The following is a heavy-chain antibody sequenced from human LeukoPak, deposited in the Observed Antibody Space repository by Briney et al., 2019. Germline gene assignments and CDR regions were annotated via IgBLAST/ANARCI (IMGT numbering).Heavy chain of an antibody. D-gene: IGHD2-2*01. CDR1: GGTFSSYA. V-gene: IGHV1-69*05. CDR2: IIPIFGTA. CDR3: ARTRAEYQLLSGPYYFDY. J-gene: IGHJ4*02. Sequence: ASVKVSCKASGGTFSSYAISWVRQAPGQGLEWMGGIIPIFGTANYAQKFQGRVTITTDESTSTAYMELSNLRSEDTAVYYCARTRAEYQLLSGPYYFDYWGQGTLVTVSS.